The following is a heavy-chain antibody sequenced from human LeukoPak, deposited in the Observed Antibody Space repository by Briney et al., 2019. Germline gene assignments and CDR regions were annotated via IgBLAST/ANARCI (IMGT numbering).Heavy chain of an antibody. V-gene: IGHV3-21*01. CDR3: ARGGYYYDSSGSFDP. CDR1: GFTFSSYS. Sequence: PGGSLRLSCAASGFTFSSYSMNWVRQAPGKGLEWVSSISSSSSYIYYADSVKGRFTISRDNAKNSLYLQMNSLRAEDTAVYYCARGGYYYDSSGSFDPWGQGTLVTVSS. CDR2: ISSSSSYI. J-gene: IGHJ5*02. D-gene: IGHD3-22*01.